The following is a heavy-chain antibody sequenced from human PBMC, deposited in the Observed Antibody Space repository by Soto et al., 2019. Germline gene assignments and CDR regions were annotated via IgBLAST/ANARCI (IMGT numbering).Heavy chain of an antibody. Sequence: GASVKVSCKASGGTFSSYAISWVRQAPGQGLEWMGGIIPIFGTANYAQKFQGRVTITADESTSTAYMELSSLRSEDTAVYYCARVPSATALKYHYYYGMDLWGQGTTVTVSS. CDR1: GGTFSSYA. V-gene: IGHV1-69*13. D-gene: IGHD5-12*01. J-gene: IGHJ6*02. CDR2: IIPIFGTA. CDR3: ARVPSATALKYHYYYGMDL.